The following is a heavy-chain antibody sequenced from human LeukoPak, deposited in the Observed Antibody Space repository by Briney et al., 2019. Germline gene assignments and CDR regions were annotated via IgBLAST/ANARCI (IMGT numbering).Heavy chain of an antibody. V-gene: IGHV3-21*01. CDR2: ISSSSSYI. D-gene: IGHD6-13*01. Sequence: GGSLRLSCAASGFTFSSYSMNWVRQAPGKGLEWVSSISSSSSYIYYADSVKGRFTISRDNAKNSLYLQVNSLRAEDTAVYYCARDPSTYKAAAGTPPPWGQGTLVTVSS. CDR1: GFTFSSYS. CDR3: ARDPSTYKAAAGTPPP. J-gene: IGHJ5*02.